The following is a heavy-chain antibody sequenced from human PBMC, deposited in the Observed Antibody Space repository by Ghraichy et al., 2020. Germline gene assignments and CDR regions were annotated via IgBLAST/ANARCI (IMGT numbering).Heavy chain of an antibody. V-gene: IGHV3-66*01. CDR1: GFTVSSTY. D-gene: IGHD2-21*01. CDR2: IYSGGST. Sequence: GGSLRLSCAASGFTVSSTYMSWVRQAPGKGLEWLSIIYSGGSTYYSDSVKGRFTISRDGSNNTLSLPMTSLKAEDTAVYYCARGCPPLGVVNRDYWGQGTLVTVSS. CDR3: ARGCPPLGVVNRDY. J-gene: IGHJ4*02.